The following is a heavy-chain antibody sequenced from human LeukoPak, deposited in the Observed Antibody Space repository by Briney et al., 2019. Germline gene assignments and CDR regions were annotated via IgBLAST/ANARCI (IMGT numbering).Heavy chain of an antibody. CDR1: GYTFTSYY. CDR2: INPNSGGT. V-gene: IGHV1-2*06. Sequence: GASVKVSCKASGYTFTSYYMHWVRQAPGQGLEWMGRINPNSGGTNYAQKFQGRVTMTRDTSISTAYMELSRLRSDDTAVYYCARGNPVTMIVELDYWGQGTLVTVSS. J-gene: IGHJ4*02. D-gene: IGHD3-22*01. CDR3: ARGNPVTMIVELDY.